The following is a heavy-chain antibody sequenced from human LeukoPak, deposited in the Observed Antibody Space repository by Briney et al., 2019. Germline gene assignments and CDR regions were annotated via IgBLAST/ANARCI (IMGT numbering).Heavy chain of an antibody. V-gene: IGHV3-21*01. D-gene: IGHD6-6*01. CDR1: GFTFSSYS. J-gene: IGHJ4*02. Sequence: GGSLRLSCAASGFTFSSYSMNWVRQAPGKGLEWVSSISSSSSYIYYADSVKGRFTISRDNAKNSLYLQMNSLRGEDTAMYYCAREVGGYSSSSTSDWGQGTLVTVSS. CDR3: AREVGGYSSSSTSD. CDR2: ISSSSSYI.